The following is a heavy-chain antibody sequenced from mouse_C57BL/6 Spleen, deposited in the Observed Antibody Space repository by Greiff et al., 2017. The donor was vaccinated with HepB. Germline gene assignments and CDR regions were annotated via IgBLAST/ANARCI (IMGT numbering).Heavy chain of an antibody. Sequence: VKLMESGAELVKPGASVKLSCKASGYTFTEYTIHWVKQRSGQGLEWIGWFYPGSGSIKYNEKFKDKATLTADKSSSTVYMELSRLTSEDSAVYFCARHEVEDYYGRGYFDVWGTGTTVTVSS. CDR1: GYTFTEYT. D-gene: IGHD1-1*01. CDR3: ARHEVEDYYGRGYFDV. V-gene: IGHV1-62-2*01. J-gene: IGHJ1*03. CDR2: FYPGSGSI.